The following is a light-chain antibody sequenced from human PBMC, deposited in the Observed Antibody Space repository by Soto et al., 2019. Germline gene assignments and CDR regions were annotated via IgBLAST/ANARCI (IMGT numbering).Light chain of an antibody. V-gene: IGLV2-14*01. Sequence: ALTQPASVSGSPGQSITVSCTGTTSDVGGYDYVAWYQQHPGKAPKLMIYDVSSLPSGVSNRFSGSKSGNTASLTISGLQAEDEADNYWSSTLGSSPLSGVFRTGTKVPV. CDR2: DVS. J-gene: IGLJ1*01. CDR1: TSDVGGYDY. CDR3: SSTLGSSPLSGV.